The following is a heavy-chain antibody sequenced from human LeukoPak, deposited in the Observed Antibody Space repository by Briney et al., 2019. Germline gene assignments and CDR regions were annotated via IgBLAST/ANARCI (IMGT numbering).Heavy chain of an antibody. J-gene: IGHJ4*02. CDR3: ARGFRYSSGWYYFDY. CDR2: IYSGGST. Sequence: GGSLRLSCAASGFTVSSNYMSWVRQAPGKGLEWVSVIYSGGSTYYADSVKGRFTISRDSSKNTLYLQMNSLRAEDTAVYYCARGFRYSSGWYYFDYWGQGTLVTVSS. V-gene: IGHV3-53*01. CDR1: GFTVSSNY. D-gene: IGHD6-19*01.